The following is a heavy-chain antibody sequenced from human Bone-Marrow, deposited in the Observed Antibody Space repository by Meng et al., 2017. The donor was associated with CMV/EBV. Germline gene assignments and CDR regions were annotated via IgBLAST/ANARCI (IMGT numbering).Heavy chain of an antibody. CDR3: ARDDPVYSSSSNYNYYGMDV. CDR1: GFTFSSYW. V-gene: IGHV3-7*01. J-gene: IGHJ6*02. CDR2: IKQDGSEK. D-gene: IGHD6-6*01. Sequence: GESLKISCAASGFTFSSYWMSWVRQAPGKGLEWVANIKQDGSEKYYVDSVKGRFTISRDNAKNSLYLQRNSLRAEDTAVYYCARDDPVYSSSSNYNYYGMDVWGQGTTVTVSS.